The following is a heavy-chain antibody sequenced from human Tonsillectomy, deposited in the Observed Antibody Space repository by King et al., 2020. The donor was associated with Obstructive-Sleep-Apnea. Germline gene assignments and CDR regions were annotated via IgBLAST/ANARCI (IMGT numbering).Heavy chain of an antibody. CDR2: IYYSGRT. Sequence: VQLQESGPGLVKPSQTLSLTCTVSGGSISSGDYYWSWIRQPPGKGLEWIGYIYYSGRTYYNPSLKSRVTISVDTSTNQFSLKLSSVTAADTAVYYWASHDYGEYYFDYWGQGTLVTVSS. J-gene: IGHJ4*02. V-gene: IGHV4-30-4*01. CDR1: GGSISSGDYY. D-gene: IGHD4-17*01. CDR3: ASHDYGEYYFDY.